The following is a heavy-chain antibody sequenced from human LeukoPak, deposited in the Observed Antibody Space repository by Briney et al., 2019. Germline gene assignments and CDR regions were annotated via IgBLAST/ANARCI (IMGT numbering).Heavy chain of an antibody. CDR3: AKLVVVVGTIDYFDY. V-gene: IGHV3-30-3*02. Sequence: GGSLRLSCAASGFTFSSYAMHWVRQAPGKGLEWVAVISYDGTNKYYADSVKGRFTISRDNSKNTLYLQMNSLRAEDTAVYYCAKLVVVVGTIDYFDYWGQGTLVTVSS. J-gene: IGHJ4*02. D-gene: IGHD2-15*01. CDR2: ISYDGTNK. CDR1: GFTFSSYA.